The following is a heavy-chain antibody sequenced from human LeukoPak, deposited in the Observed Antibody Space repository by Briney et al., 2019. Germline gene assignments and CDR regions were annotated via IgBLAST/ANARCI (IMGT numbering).Heavy chain of an antibody. J-gene: IGHJ4*02. V-gene: IGHV3-23*01. CDR1: GFTFSSFS. CDR2: IRGSGETT. Sequence: GGSLRLSCAASGFTFSSFSMSWVRQAPGKGLEWVSGIRGSGETTYYADSVKGRFTISRDNSKNTLYLQMNSLRAEDTAVYYCAKDGGGYWGQGTLVTVSS. D-gene: IGHD3-16*01. CDR3: AKDGGGY.